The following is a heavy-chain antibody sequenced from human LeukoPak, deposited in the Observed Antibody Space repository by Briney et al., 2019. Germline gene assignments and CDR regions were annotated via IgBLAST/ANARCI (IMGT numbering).Heavy chain of an antibody. J-gene: IGHJ5*02. CDR1: GGTFSSYA. Sequence: SVKVSCKASGGTFSSYAISWVRQAPGQGLERMGGIIPIFGTANYAQKFQGRVTITADESTSTAYMELSSLRSEDTAVYYCARSSKGYCSSTSCFEFDPWGQGTLVTVSS. CDR2: IIPIFGTA. V-gene: IGHV1-69*13. CDR3: ARSSKGYCSSTSCFEFDP. D-gene: IGHD2-2*01.